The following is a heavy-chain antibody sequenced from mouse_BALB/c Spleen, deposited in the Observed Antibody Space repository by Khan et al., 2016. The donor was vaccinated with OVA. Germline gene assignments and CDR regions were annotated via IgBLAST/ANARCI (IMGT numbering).Heavy chain of an antibody. D-gene: IGHD1-2*01. CDR1: GYTFTDYY. CDR3: ARRNYFGYTFAY. CDR2: ISPGSGDT. Sequence: QVQLQQSGAELARPGASVKLSCTASGYTFTDYYINWVKQRNGQGLEWIGEISPGSGDTYYNERFMGKATLTADKSSSTAYMQLSSLTSEASAVYFGARRNYFGYTFAYWGQGTLVTVSA. V-gene: IGHV1-77*01. J-gene: IGHJ3*01.